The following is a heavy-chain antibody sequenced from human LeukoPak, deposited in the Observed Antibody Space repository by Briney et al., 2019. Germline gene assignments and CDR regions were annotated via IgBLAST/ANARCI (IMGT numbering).Heavy chain of an antibody. CDR2: IIPIFGTA. J-gene: IGHJ5*02. CDR1: GGTFSSYA. D-gene: IGHD5-24*01. Sequence: SVKVSCKASGGTFSSYAISWVRQSPGQGLEWMGGIIPIFGTANYAQKFQGRVTITADESTSTAYMELSSLRSEDTAVYYCARAQGMATQHNWFDPWGQGTLVTVSS. CDR3: ARAQGMATQHNWFDP. V-gene: IGHV1-69*13.